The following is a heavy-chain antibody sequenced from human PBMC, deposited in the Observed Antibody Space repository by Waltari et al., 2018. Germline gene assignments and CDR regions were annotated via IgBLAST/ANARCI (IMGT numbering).Heavy chain of an antibody. Sequence: QVQLVQSGAEVKKPGSSVKVSCKASGGTFSSYAISWVRQSPGQGLEWMGRIIPIFGKANYAQKFQGRVTITADKSTSTAYMELSSLRSEDTAVYYCARTSGSSWLYYYYGMDVWGQGTTVTVSS. D-gene: IGHD6-13*01. J-gene: IGHJ6*02. CDR3: ARTSGSSWLYYYYGMDV. CDR1: GGTFSSYA. V-gene: IGHV1-69*02. CDR2: IIPIFGKA.